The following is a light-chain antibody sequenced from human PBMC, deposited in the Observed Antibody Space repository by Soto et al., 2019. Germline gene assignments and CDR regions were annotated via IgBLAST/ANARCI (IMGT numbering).Light chain of an antibody. Sequence: DIQMTQSPSSLSASIGDRITITCRASQSISTYLNWYQQKPGKAPNLLIYGASTLQSGVPSRFSGRGSATDFTLPISSLQPEDFGTYYCQQSFITPPLTFGGGTKVDI. J-gene: IGKJ4*01. CDR3: QQSFITPPLT. CDR1: QSISTY. V-gene: IGKV1-39*01. CDR2: GAS.